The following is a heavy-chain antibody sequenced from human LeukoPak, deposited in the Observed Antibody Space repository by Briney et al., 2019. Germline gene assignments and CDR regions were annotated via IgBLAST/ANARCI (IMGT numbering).Heavy chain of an antibody. CDR3: AGSMGTYYCDSSGTGAFDI. CDR1: GYSFTSYW. V-gene: IGHV5-51*01. J-gene: IGHJ3*02. D-gene: IGHD3-22*01. Sequence: GESLKISCKGSGYSFTSYWIGWVRQMPGKGLEWMGIIYPGDSDTRYSPSFQGQVTISADKSISTAYLQWSSLKASDTAMYYCAGSMGTYYCDSSGTGAFDIWGQGTMVTVSS. CDR2: IYPGDSDT.